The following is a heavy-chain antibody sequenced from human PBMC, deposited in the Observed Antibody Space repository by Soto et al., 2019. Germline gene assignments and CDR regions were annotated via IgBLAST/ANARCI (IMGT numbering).Heavy chain of an antibody. D-gene: IGHD6-19*01. CDR1: GGTFSSYA. V-gene: IGHV1-69*06. Sequence: QVQLVQSGAEVKKPGSSVKVSCKASGGTFSSYAISWVRQAPGQGLEWMGGIIPIFGTANYAQKFQGRVTITADKSTSTAYMELSSLRSEDTAMYYCASSTTNIAVAGINWFDPWGQGTLVTVSS. CDR2: IIPIFGTA. J-gene: IGHJ5*02. CDR3: ASSTTNIAVAGINWFDP.